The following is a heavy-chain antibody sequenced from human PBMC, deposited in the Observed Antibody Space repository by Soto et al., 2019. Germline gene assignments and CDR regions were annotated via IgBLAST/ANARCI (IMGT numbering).Heavy chain of an antibody. D-gene: IGHD6-19*01. J-gene: IGHJ3*02. CDR3: TASIVWYNAFDI. CDR2: ISGSGGST. V-gene: IGHV3-23*01. CDR1: GFTFSSYA. Sequence: EVQLLEAGGGLVQPGGSLRLSCAASGFTFSSYAMSWVRQAPGKGLEWVSAISGSGGSTYYADSVKGRFTISRDNSKNTLYLQMNSLRAEDTAVYYCTASIVWYNAFDIWGQGRMLTVSS.